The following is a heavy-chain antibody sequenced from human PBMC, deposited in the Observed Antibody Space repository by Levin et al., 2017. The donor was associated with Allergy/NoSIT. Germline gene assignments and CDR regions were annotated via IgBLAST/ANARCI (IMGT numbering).Heavy chain of an antibody. Sequence: SETLSLTCTVSGGSISSYYYSWIRQPPGKGLEWIAYMYYSGSTNYNPSLKSRVTISVDTSKNQFSLKLRSVTAADTAVYYCARATRSSLIPYFDHWGQGTLVTVSS. D-gene: IGHD6-13*01. CDR3: ARATRSSLIPYFDH. V-gene: IGHV4-59*01. CDR1: GGSISSYY. J-gene: IGHJ4*02. CDR2: MYYSGST.